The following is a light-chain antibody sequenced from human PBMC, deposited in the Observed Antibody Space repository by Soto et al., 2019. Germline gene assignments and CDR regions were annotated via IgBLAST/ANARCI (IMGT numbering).Light chain of an antibody. V-gene: IGLV2-14*01. CDR3: SSYTSNTFYV. Sequence: QSVLTQPASVSGSPGQSITISCTGTSSDVGGYNYVSWYQQHPGKAPKLMIYEVSNRPSGVSNRFSGSKSGNTAPLTISGLQAEDEADYYCSSYTSNTFYVFGTGTKVTVL. CDR2: EVS. CDR1: SSDVGGYNY. J-gene: IGLJ1*01.